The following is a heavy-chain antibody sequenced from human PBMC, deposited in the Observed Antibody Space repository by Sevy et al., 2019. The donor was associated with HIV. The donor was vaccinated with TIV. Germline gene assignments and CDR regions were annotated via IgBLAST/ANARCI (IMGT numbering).Heavy chain of an antibody. D-gene: IGHD2-15*01. CDR3: AGVNCSGGSCYYYYGMDV. V-gene: IGHV3-53*01. J-gene: IGHJ6*02. CDR1: GFTVSSNY. Sequence: GGSLRLSCAASGFTVSSNYMSWVRQAPGKGLERVSVIYSGGSTYYADSVKGRFTISRDNSKNTLYLQMNSLRAEDTAVYYCAGVNCSGGSCYYYYGMDVWGQGTTVTVSS. CDR2: IYSGGST.